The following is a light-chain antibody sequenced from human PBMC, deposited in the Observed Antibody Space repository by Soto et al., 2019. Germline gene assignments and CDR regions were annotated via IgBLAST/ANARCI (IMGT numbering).Light chain of an antibody. J-gene: IGKJ2*01. V-gene: IGKV1-5*03. CDR1: QSISSR. CDR3: QQYNSYPYT. Sequence: DIQVTQSPSTLSASTGDRVTITCRASQSISSRLAWYQQKPGKAPKLLINKSSSLASGVPPRFSGSGSGTDFTLTIISLQPDDLATYYCQQYNSYPYTFGQGTKLEIK. CDR2: KSS.